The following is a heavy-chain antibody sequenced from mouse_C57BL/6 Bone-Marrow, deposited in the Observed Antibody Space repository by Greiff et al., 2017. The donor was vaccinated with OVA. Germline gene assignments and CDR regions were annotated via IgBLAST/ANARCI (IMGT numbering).Heavy chain of an antibody. V-gene: IGHV1-81*01. Sequence: VQLQQSGAELARPGASVKLSCKASGYTFTSYGISWVKQRTGQGLEWIGEIYPRSGNTYYNEKFKGKATLTADKSSSTAYMELRSLTSEDSAVYFCARNGYSNYAYWGQGTLVTVSA. CDR1: GYTFTSYG. J-gene: IGHJ3*01. CDR2: IYPRSGNT. CDR3: ARNGYSNYAY. D-gene: IGHD2-5*01.